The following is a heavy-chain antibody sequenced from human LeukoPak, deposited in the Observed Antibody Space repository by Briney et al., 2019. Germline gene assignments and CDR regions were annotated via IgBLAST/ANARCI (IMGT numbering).Heavy chain of an antibody. Sequence: ASVKVSCKASGYTFTSYGISWVRQAPGQGLEWMGWISAYSGNTNYAQKLQGRVTMTTDTSTSTAYMELRSLRSDDTAVYYCARRDSSGWYVGSDYWGQGTLITVSS. CDR1: GYTFTSYG. CDR3: ARRDSSGWYVGSDY. V-gene: IGHV1-18*01. J-gene: IGHJ4*02. CDR2: ISAYSGNT. D-gene: IGHD6-19*01.